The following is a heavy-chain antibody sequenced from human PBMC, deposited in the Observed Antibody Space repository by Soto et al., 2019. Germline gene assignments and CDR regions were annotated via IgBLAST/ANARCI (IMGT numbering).Heavy chain of an antibody. CDR1: GGTFSSYA. J-gene: IGHJ4*02. V-gene: IGHV1-69*13. Sequence: GASVKVSCKASGGTFSSYAISWVRQAPGQGLEWMEGIIPIFGTANYAQKFQGRVTITADESTSTAYMELSSLRSEDTAVYYCASPGRSSPLYFDYWGQGTLVTVSS. CDR2: IIPIFGTA. CDR3: ASPGRSSPLYFDY.